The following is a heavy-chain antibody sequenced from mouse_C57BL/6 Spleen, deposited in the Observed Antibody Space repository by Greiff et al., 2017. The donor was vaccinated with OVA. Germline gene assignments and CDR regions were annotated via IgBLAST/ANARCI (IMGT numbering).Heavy chain of an antibody. CDR3: ARGDGYYGSWFAY. J-gene: IGHJ3*01. CDR1: GFTFSDYG. V-gene: IGHV5-15*01. CDR2: ISNLAYSI. D-gene: IGHD2-3*01. Sequence: EVMLVESGGGLVQPGGSLKLSCAASGFTFSDYGMAWVRQAPRKGPEWVAFISNLAYSIYYADTVTGRFTISRENAKNTLYLEMSSLRSEETAMYYCARGDGYYGSWFAYWGQGTLVTVSA.